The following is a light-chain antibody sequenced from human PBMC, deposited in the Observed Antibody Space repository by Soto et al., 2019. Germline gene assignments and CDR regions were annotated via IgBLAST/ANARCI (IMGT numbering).Light chain of an antibody. V-gene: IGKV2-30*01. Sequence: DVVMTQSPLSLPVTLGQPASISCRSSQSLVYSDGNTYLSWFRQRPGQSPRRLIYKVSNRDSGVPDRFSGSGSGTDFTLKISRVEAEDVGVYYCMQGTHWPPYTFGQGTKLEIK. J-gene: IGKJ2*01. CDR3: MQGTHWPPYT. CDR1: QSLVYSDGNTY. CDR2: KVS.